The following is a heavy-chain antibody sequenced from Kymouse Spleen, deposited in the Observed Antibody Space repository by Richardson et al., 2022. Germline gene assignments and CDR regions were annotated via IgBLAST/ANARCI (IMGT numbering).Heavy chain of an antibody. V-gene: IGHV3-20*d01. CDR3: ARDTRGVRGVTYYYYYGMDV. D-gene: IGHD3-10*01. Sequence: EVQLVESGGGVVRPGGSLRLSCAASGFTFDDYGMSWVRQAPGKGLEWVSGINWNGGSTGYADSVKGRFTISRDNAKNSLYLQMNSLRAEDTALYYCARDTRGVRGVTYYYYYGMDVWGQGTTVTVSS. CDR1: GFTFDDYG. J-gene: IGHJ6*02. CDR2: INWNGGST.